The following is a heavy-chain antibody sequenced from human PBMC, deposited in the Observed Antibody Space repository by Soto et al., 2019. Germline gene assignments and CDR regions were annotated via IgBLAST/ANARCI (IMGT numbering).Heavy chain of an antibody. J-gene: IGHJ4*02. CDR2: IYHSGST. CDR3: ARVLPHLRIDY. V-gene: IGHV4-30-2*01. CDR1: GGSISSGGYS. Sequence: SETLSLTCAVSGGSISSGGYSWSWIRQPPGKGLEWIGYIYHSGSTYYNPSLKSRVTISVDRSKNQFSLKLSSVTAADTAVYYCARVLPHLRIDYSGQRTLVPVSS.